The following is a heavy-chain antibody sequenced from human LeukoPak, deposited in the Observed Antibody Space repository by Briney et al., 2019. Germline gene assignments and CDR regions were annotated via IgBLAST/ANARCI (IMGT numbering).Heavy chain of an antibody. CDR1: GGPISSYY. V-gene: IGHV4-59*01. J-gene: IGHJ4*02. Sequence: SETLSLTCNVSGGPISSYYWNLIRQPPGKGLEWIGYTYYNGRTNYNPSLKSRVTSPEDTCKNQYSLRLSSVIAADSAEYYCASRNGSRLDYWGQGTLGTVSS. CDR3: ASRNGSRLDY. CDR2: TYYNGRT. D-gene: IGHD2-8*01.